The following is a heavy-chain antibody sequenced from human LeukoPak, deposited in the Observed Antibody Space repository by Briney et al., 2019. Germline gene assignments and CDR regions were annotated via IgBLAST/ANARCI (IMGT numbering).Heavy chain of an antibody. J-gene: IGHJ6*02. V-gene: IGHV1-46*01. D-gene: IGHD3-10*01. Sequence: ASVKASCKASGYTFTSYYMHWVRQAPGQGLEWMGIINPSGGSTSYAQKFQGRVTMTRDTSTSTVYMELSSLRSEDTAVYYCARAPRVVRGVILSYGMDVWGQGTTVTVSS. CDR1: GYTFTSYY. CDR2: INPSGGST. CDR3: ARAPRVVRGVILSYGMDV.